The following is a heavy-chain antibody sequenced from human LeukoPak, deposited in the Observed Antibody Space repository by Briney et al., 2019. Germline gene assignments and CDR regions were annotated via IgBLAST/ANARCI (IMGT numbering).Heavy chain of an antibody. CDR2: IIPIFGSA. CDR1: GGIFSSYA. V-gene: IGHV1-69*06. Sequence: SVKVSCKASGGIFSSYAINWVRQAPGQGLEWTGRIIPIFGSANYARKFQGRVTITADKSTRTAYMELSSLRSEDTALYYCAKGSRLREGGSYRFWGQGTLVTVSS. J-gene: IGHJ4*02. CDR3: AKGSRLREGGSYRF. D-gene: IGHD3-16*02.